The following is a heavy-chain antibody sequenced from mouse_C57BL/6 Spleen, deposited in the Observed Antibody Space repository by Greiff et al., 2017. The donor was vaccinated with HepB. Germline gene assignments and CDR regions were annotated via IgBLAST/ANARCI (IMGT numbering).Heavy chain of an antibody. CDR3: ARRAGRLLWYAMDY. CDR1: GYAFSSSW. J-gene: IGHJ4*01. V-gene: IGHV1-82*01. CDR2: IYPGDGDT. D-gene: IGHD3-1*01. Sequence: QVQLKESGPELVKPGASVKISCKASGYAFSSSWMNWVKQRPGKGLEWIGRIYPGDGDTNYNGKFKGKATLTADKSSSTAYMQLSSLTSEDSAVYFCARRAGRLLWYAMDYWGQGTSVTVSS.